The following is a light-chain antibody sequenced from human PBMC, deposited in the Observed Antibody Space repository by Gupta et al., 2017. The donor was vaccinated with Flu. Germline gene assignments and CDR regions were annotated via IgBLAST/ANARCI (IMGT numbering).Light chain of an antibody. CDR3: SSYAGSNNLV. Sequence: QSALTQPPSASGSPGQSVTLPCPGTCSDVGGYNYVSWYQPHPGKAPKLMIYEVSKRPSGVPVRCSGSKSGNTASLTVSGLQAEDEADYYCSSYAGSNNLVFGGGTKLTVL. V-gene: IGLV2-8*01. CDR2: EVS. J-gene: IGLJ2*01. CDR1: CSDVGGYNY.